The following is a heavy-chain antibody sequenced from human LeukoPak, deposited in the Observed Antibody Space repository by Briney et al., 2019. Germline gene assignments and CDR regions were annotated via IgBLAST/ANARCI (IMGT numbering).Heavy chain of an antibody. CDR2: INPYSGDT. J-gene: IGHJ3*02. D-gene: IGHD2-8*01. CDR3: AIRYANNGFDI. V-gene: IGHV1-2*06. CDR1: GYTFNNYY. Sequence: ASVKVSCKASGYTFNNYYIHWVRQAPGQGLEWMGRINPYSGDTNSAQKFQGRVTMTRDTSITTAYMELRRLRSDDAAVYFCAIRYANNGFDIWGQGTMVSVSS.